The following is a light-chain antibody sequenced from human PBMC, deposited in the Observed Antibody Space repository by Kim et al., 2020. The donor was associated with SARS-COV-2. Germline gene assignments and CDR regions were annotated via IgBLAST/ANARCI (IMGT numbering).Light chain of an antibody. CDR3: QQYGSSLTWT. CDR1: QGVSSSY. V-gene: IGKV3-20*01. Sequence: RGERATLSCRASQGVSSSYLAWYQQKPGQAPRLLIYGASSRATGIPDRISGSGSGTDFTLTISRLEPEDFAVYYCQQYGSSLTWTFGQGTKVDIK. CDR2: GAS. J-gene: IGKJ1*01.